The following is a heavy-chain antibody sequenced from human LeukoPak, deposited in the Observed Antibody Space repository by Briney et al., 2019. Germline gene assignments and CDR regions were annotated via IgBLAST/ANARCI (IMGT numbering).Heavy chain of an antibody. CDR1: GGSFSGYY. CDR3: ARGRTFSSILVDY. CDR2: INHSGST. V-gene: IGHV4-34*01. D-gene: IGHD3-16*01. Sequence: PSETLSLTCAVYGGSFSGYYWSWIRQPPGKGLEWIGEINHSGSTNYNPSLKSQVTISVDTSKNQFSLKLSSVTAADTAVYYCARGRTFSSILVDYWGQGTLVTVSS. J-gene: IGHJ4*02.